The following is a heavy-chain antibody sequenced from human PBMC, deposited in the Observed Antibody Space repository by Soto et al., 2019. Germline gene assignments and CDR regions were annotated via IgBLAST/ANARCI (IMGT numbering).Heavy chain of an antibody. V-gene: IGHV4-61*08. Sequence: PSETLSLTCTVSGGSISSGGYYWSWIRQPPGKGLEWIGYIYYSGSTNYNPSLKSRVTISVDTSKNQFSLKLSSVTAADTAVYYCARVMGSGWLNWFDPWGQGTQVTVSS. CDR1: GGSISSGGYY. D-gene: IGHD6-19*01. CDR3: ARVMGSGWLNWFDP. J-gene: IGHJ5*02. CDR2: IYYSGST.